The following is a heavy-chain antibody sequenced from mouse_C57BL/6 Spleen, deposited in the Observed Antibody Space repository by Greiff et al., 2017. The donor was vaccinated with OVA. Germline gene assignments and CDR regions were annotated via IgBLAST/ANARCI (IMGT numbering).Heavy chain of an antibody. CDR3: ARETMVTRAMDY. J-gene: IGHJ4*01. D-gene: IGHD2-2*01. V-gene: IGHV5-16*01. CDR2: INYDGSST. CDR1: GFTFSDYY. Sequence: EVQRVESEGGLVQPGSSMKLSCTASGFTFSDYYMAWVRQVPEKGLEWVANINYDGSSTYYLDSLKSRFIISRDNAKNILYLQMSSLKSEDTATYYCARETMVTRAMDYWGQGTSVTVSS.